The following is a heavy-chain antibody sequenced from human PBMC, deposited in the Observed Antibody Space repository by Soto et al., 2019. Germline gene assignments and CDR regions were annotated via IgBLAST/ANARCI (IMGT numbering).Heavy chain of an antibody. D-gene: IGHD6-19*01. Sequence: QAQLVESGGGVVQPGRSLRLSCAASGFTFSSYGMHWVRQAPGKGLEWVAVIWYDGSNKYYADSVKGRFTISRDNSKNTLYLQMNSLRAEDTAVYYCARAQGGWPIDYWGQGTLVTVSS. CDR1: GFTFSSYG. CDR3: ARAQGGWPIDY. J-gene: IGHJ4*02. CDR2: IWYDGSNK. V-gene: IGHV3-33*01.